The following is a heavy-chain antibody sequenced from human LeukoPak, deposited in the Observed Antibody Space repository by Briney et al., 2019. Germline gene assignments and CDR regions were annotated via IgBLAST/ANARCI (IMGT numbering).Heavy chain of an antibody. V-gene: IGHV4-30-4*01. CDR2: IYYSGST. Sequence: SQTLSLTCTVSGGSISSGDYYWSWIRQPPGKGLEWIGYIYYSGSTYYNPSLKSRVTISVDTSKNQFSLKLSSVTAADTAVYYCARAPGYSDAFDIWGQGTMVTVSS. J-gene: IGHJ3*02. D-gene: IGHD5-24*01. CDR1: GGSISSGDYY. CDR3: ARAPGYSDAFDI.